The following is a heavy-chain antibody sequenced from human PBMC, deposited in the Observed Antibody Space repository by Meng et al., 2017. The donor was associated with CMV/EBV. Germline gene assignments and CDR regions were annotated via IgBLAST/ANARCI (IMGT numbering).Heavy chain of an antibody. V-gene: IGHV3-21*01. J-gene: IGHJ6*02. D-gene: IGHD2-2*01. CDR3: ARDYCSSTSCGNYYYYGMDV. CDR1: GFTFSSYS. Sequence: GESLKISCAASGFTFSSYSMSWVRQALGKGLEWVSSISSSSSYIYYADSVKGRFTISRDNAKNSLYLQMNSLRAEDTAVYYCARDYCSSTSCGNYYYYGMDVWGQGTTVTVSS. CDR2: ISSSSSYI.